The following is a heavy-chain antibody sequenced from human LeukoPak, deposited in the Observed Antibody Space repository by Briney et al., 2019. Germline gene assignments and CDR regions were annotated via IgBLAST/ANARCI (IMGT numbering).Heavy chain of an antibody. Sequence: ASVKVSCKASGYTFTSYGISWVRQAPGQGLEWMGWISAYNGNTNYAQKLQGRVTMTTDTSTSTAYMELRGLRSDDTAVYYCASPLPGPYSYGMDAWAKGPRSPSP. CDR1: GYTFTSYG. J-gene: IGHJ6*02. CDR2: ISAYNGNT. V-gene: IGHV1-18*01. CDR3: ASPLPGPYSYGMDA.